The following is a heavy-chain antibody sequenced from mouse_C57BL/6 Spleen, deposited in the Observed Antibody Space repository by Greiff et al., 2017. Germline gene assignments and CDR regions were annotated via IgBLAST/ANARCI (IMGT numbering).Heavy chain of an antibody. V-gene: IGHV5-4*03. CDR2: ISDGGSYT. D-gene: IGHD2-5*01. Sequence: EVKLVESGGGLVKPGGSLKLSCAASGFTFSSYAMSWVRQTPEKRLEWVATISDGGSYTYYPDNVKGRFTISRDNAKNNLYLQMSHLKSEDTAMYYCARVNYSNDYAMDYWGQGTSVTVSS. CDR1: GFTFSSYA. CDR3: ARVNYSNDYAMDY. J-gene: IGHJ4*01.